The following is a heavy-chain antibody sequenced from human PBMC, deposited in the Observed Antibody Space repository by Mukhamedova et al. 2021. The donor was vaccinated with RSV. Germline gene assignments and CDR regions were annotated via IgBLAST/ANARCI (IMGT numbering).Heavy chain of an antibody. CDR2: IRGSGGST. J-gene: IGHJ4*02. V-gene: IGHV3-23*01. D-gene: IGHD5-18*01. CDR3: AKVNGYSYAYFDY. Sequence: VSAIRGSGGSTYYADSVKGRFTISRDNSKNTLYLQMNSLRAEDTAVYYCAKVNGYSYAYFDYWGQGTLVTVSS.